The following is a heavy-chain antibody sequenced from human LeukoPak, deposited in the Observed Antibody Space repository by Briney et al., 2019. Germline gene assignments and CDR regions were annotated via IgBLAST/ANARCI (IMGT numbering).Heavy chain of an antibody. J-gene: IGHJ3*02. CDR2: IKSKTDGGTT. Sequence: GGSLRLSCAASGFTFSNAWMSWVRQAPGKGLEWVGRIKSKTDGGTTDYAAPVKGRFTISRDDSKNTLYLQMNSLKTEDTAVYYCTTDPAYCGGDCYSDAGAEAFDICGQGTMVTVSS. CDR1: GFTFSNAW. D-gene: IGHD2-21*01. V-gene: IGHV3-15*01. CDR3: TTDPAYCGGDCYSDAGAEAFDI.